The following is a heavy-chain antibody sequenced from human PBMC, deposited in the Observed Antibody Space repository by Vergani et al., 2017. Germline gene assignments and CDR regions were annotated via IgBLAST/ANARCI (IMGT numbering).Heavy chain of an antibody. CDR2: IYYSGST. J-gene: IGHJ6*03. V-gene: IGHV4-39*07. CDR1: GGSISSSSYY. Sequence: QLQLQESGPGLVKPSETLSLTCTVSGGSISSSSYYWGWIRQPLGKGLEWIGSIYYSGSTYYNPSLKSRVTISVDTSKNQFSLKLSSVTAADTAVYYCARERDDYVNYYYMDVWGKGTTVTVSS. D-gene: IGHD4-17*01. CDR3: ARERDDYVNYYYMDV.